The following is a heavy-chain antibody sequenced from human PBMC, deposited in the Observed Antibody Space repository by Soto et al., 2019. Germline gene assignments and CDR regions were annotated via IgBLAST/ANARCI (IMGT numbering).Heavy chain of an antibody. J-gene: IGHJ4*02. CDR3: ARANNYDFWSGYYSDY. CDR2: SSSSSSTI. Sequence: EVQLVESGGGLVQPGGSLRLSCAASGFTFSSYSMNWVRQAPGKGLEWVSYSSSSSSTIYYADSVKGRFTISRDNAKNSLYQQMNSLRDEDTAVYYCARANNYDFWSGYYSDYWGQGTLVTVSS. CDR1: GFTFSSYS. D-gene: IGHD3-3*01. V-gene: IGHV3-48*02.